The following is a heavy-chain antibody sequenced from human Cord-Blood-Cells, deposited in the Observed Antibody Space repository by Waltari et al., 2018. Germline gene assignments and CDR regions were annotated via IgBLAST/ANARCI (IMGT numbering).Heavy chain of an antibody. V-gene: IGHV1-3*01. Sequence: QVQLVQSGAEVKKPGASVKVSCKASGYTFTSYAMHWVRQAPGQRLEWMGWSNAGNGNTKYSKKFQGRVTITRDTSASTAYMELSSLRSEDTAVYYCARAGEILYSSGWTSFDYWGQGTLVTVSS. D-gene: IGHD6-19*01. CDR1: GYTFTSYA. J-gene: IGHJ4*02. CDR2: SNAGNGNT. CDR3: ARAGEILYSSGWTSFDY.